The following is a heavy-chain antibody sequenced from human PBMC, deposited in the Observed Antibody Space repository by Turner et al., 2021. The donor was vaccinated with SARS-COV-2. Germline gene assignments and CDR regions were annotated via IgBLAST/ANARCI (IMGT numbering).Heavy chain of an antibody. V-gene: IGHV3-21*01. CDR2: ISRSSSYI. CDR1: GFTFSSYT. Sequence: EVQLVESGGGLVKPGGSLRLSCAASGFTFSSYTMAWARQAPGKGLEWVSSISRSSSYIYYADSVKGRFTISRDNAKNSLYLQMNSLRAEDTAVFYCARQGDYYDSSGYYPDAFDIWGQGTMVTVSS. J-gene: IGHJ3*02. D-gene: IGHD3-22*01. CDR3: ARQGDYYDSSGYYPDAFDI.